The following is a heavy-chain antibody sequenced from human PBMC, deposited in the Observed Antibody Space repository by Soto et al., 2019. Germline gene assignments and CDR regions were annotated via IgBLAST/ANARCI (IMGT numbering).Heavy chain of an antibody. CDR2: IWYDGSNK. V-gene: IGHV3-33*01. Sequence: GGSLRLSCAASGFTFSSYGMHWVRQAPGKGLEWVAVIWYDGSNKYYADSVKGRFTISRDNSKNTLYLQMNSLRAEDTAVYYCARDKVGDVDTAMVTGDFDYWGQGTLVTVSS. D-gene: IGHD5-18*01. CDR1: GFTFSSYG. J-gene: IGHJ4*02. CDR3: ARDKVGDVDTAMVTGDFDY.